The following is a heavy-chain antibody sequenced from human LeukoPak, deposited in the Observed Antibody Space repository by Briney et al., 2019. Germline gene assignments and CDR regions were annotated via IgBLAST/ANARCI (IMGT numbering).Heavy chain of an antibody. Sequence: GGSLRPSCEASGFTFRNYEMNWVRQAPGKGLEWISYITTTGDRVEYADSVKGRFTISRDNSKNTLYLQMNSLRAEDTAIYYCAKDPFGPYNSSPDYWGQGTLVTVSA. CDR2: ITTTGDRV. CDR1: GFTFRNYE. D-gene: IGHD3-16*01. J-gene: IGHJ4*02. CDR3: AKDPFGPYNSSPDY. V-gene: IGHV3-23*01.